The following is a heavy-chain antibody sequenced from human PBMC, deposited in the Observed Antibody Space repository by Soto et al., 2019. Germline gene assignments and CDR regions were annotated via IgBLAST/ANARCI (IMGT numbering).Heavy chain of an antibody. CDR3: ARGDKNNDYYFDH. CDR1: GASISSGDYA. D-gene: IGHD3-16*01. Sequence: QLQLQESGSGLVKPSQTLSLTCVVSGASISSGDYAWNWVRQPPGKGLEWLGYIYNNGGSYYNPSLKSRVTISLDRSQNHFSPRLNSVTAADTALYFCARGDKNNDYYFDHWGQGTLVTVTS. J-gene: IGHJ4*02. V-gene: IGHV4-30-2*01. CDR2: IYNNGGS.